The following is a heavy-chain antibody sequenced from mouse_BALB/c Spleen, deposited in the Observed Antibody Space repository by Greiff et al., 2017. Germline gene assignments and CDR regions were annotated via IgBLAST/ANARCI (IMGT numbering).Heavy chain of an antibody. J-gene: IGHJ3*01. CDR1: GFAFSSYD. Sequence: DVHLVESGGGLVKPGGSLKLSCAASGFAFSSYDMSWVRQTPEKRLEWVAYISSGGGSTYYPDTVKGRFTISRDNAKNTLYLQMSSLKSEDTAMYYCAIQDGYSWFAYWGQGTLVTVSA. V-gene: IGHV5-12-1*01. CDR2: ISSGGGST. CDR3: AIQDGYSWFAY. D-gene: IGHD2-3*01.